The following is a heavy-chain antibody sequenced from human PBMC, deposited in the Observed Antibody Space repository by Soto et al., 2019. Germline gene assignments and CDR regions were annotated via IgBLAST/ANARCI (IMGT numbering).Heavy chain of an antibody. CDR2: ISSSSSYI. J-gene: IGHJ4*02. V-gene: IGHV3-21*01. Sequence: GGSLRLSCAASGFTFSSYSMNWVRQAPGKGLEWVSSISSSSSYIYYADSVKGRSTISRDNAKNSLYLQMHSLRAEDTAVYYCAREQMDVVVVPAAMGYWGQGTLVTVSS. CDR3: AREQMDVVVVPAAMGY. CDR1: GFTFSSYS. D-gene: IGHD2-2*03.